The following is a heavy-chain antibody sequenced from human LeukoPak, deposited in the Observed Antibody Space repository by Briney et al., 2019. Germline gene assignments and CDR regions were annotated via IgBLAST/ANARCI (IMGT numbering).Heavy chain of an antibody. J-gene: IGHJ4*02. CDR1: GGSISSSSYY. CDR3: AIQMATMGGLDY. CDR2: IYYSGST. V-gene: IGHV4-39*07. Sequence: PSENLSLTCTVSGGSISSSSYYWGWIRQPPGKGLEWIGSIYYSGSTYYNPSLKSRVTISVDTSKNQFSLKLSSVTAADTAVYYCAIQMATMGGLDYWGQGTLVTVSS. D-gene: IGHD5-24*01.